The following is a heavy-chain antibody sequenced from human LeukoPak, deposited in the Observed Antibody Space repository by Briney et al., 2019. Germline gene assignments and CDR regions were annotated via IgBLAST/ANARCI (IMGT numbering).Heavy chain of an antibody. D-gene: IGHD3-10*02. CDR1: GYTFTSYY. CDR3: ARGVFGELEKLMFQH. CDR2: INPSGGST. V-gene: IGHV1-46*01. Sequence: ASVKDSCKASGYTFTSYYIHWVRQAPGQGLEWMGIINPSGGSTSYPQKFQDRVTMTRDTSTSTVYMELSSLKSDDTAIYYCARGVFGELEKLMFQHWGQGTLVTVSS. J-gene: IGHJ1*01.